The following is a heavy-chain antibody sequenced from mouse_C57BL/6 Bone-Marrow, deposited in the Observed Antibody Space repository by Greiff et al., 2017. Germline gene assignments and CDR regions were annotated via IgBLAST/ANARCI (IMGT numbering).Heavy chain of an antibody. CDR1: GYTFTSYW. J-gene: IGHJ2*01. V-gene: IGHV1-72*01. CDR2: IDPNSGGT. CDR3: ARGGVYYGDY. D-gene: IGHD2-1*01. Sequence: VQLQQPGAELVKPGASVKLSCKASGYTFTSYWMHWVKQRPGRGLEWIGRIDPNSGGTKYNEKVKSKTTLTVDKPSSTAYMQLSILTSEDAAVYYCARGGVYYGDYWGQGTTLTVSS.